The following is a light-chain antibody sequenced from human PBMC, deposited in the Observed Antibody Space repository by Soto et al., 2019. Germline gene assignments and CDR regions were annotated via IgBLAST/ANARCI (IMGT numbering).Light chain of an antibody. V-gene: IGKV1-5*03. J-gene: IGKJ1*01. CDR1: QSINSW. CDR3: QQYNGDLWT. CDR2: KAS. Sequence: DIQMTQSPSTLSASVGDRVTITCRASQSINSWLAWYQQKPGKAPKLLIYKASSLESGVPSRFSGRGSGTEFTLTISSLQPDDFEAYYCQQYNGDLWTFGQGTKVEIK.